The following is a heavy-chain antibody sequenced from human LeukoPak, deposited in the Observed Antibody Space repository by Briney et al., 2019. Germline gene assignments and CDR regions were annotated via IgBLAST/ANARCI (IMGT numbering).Heavy chain of an antibody. Sequence: PGGSLRLSCAASGFTYSSYAMSLVRQAPGKGLEWVSTISGSGGSTYYADSVKGRFTISRDNSKNTLYLQMNSLRAEDTAVYYCAKDLFTYSGYDFLDDMVYWGQGTLVTVSS. D-gene: IGHD5-12*01. CDR2: ISGSGGST. CDR3: AKDLFTYSGYDFLDDMVY. CDR1: GFTYSSYA. V-gene: IGHV3-23*01. J-gene: IGHJ4*02.